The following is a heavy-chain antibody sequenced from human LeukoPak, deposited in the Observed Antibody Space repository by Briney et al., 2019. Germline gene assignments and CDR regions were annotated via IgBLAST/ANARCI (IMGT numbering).Heavy chain of an antibody. CDR3: SKDHCGRDSYSRGFDY. V-gene: IGHV3-30*18. CDR2: ISYHGANK. Sequence: GGSLRLSCAASGYTFSSYGMHWVRQARGKGLEWVAFISYHGANKYSADSVKGRITISRDDSKNTLYLQMDSLRADDTAVYYCSKDHCGRDSYSRGFDYWGQGTLVTVSS. CDR1: GYTFSSYG. J-gene: IGHJ4*02. D-gene: IGHD2-21*02.